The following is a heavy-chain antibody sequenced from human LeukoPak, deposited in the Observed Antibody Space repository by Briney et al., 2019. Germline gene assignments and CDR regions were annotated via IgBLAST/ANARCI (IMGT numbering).Heavy chain of an antibody. V-gene: IGHV4-31*03. CDR2: IFYSGRT. D-gene: IGHD4-17*01. CDR3: AMTSDPHDAFDI. CDR1: GDSISSGGSY. J-gene: IGHJ3*02. Sequence: SETLSLTCSVSGDSISSGGSYWSWIRQFPGKGLEWIGYIFYSGRTYYTPSLKSRVTISVDTSKNQSSLRLTSVTAADTAVYYCAMTSDPHDAFDIWGQGTMVTVSS.